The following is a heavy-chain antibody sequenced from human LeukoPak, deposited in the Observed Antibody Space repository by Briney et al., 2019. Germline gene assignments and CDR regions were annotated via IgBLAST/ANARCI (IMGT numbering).Heavy chain of an antibody. D-gene: IGHD6-6*01. V-gene: IGHV4-34*01. CDR2: IIHRGST. CDR3: ARGDTVAARPGRFDY. Sequence: SETLSLTCAVYGGSFSGYYWSWIRQPPGKGREWIGEIIHRGSTNYNPSLKSRVTISVDTSKNQFSLKGSSVTAADTAVYYCARGDTVAARPGRFDYWGQGTLVTVSS. J-gene: IGHJ4*02. CDR1: GGSFSGYY.